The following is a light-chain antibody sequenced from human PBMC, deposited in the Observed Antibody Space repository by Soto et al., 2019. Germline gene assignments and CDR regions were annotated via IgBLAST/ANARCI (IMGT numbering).Light chain of an antibody. V-gene: IGKV1-6*01. CDR2: GAF. CDR3: LQDNNYPWT. CDR1: QAVSND. J-gene: IGKJ1*01. Sequence: AIQMTQSPSSLSASVGDRVTITCRAIQAVSNDLGWYQHKPGKAPKRLIYGAFTLQSGVPSRFSGSGSGTDFTLAITGLQPEDFATYYCLQDNNYPWTFGQGTKVEI.